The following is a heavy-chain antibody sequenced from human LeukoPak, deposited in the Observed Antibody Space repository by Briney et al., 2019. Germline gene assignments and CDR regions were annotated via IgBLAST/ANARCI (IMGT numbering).Heavy chain of an antibody. CDR3: ARARYCSGGSCYWDFQH. CDR1: GYTFTGYY. D-gene: IGHD2-15*01. J-gene: IGHJ1*01. Sequence: ASVKVSCKASGYTFTGYYMHWVRQAPGQGLEWMGWINPNSGGTNYAQKFQGRVTMTRDTSISTAYMELSRLRSDGTAVYYCARARYCSGGSCYWDFQHWGQGTLVTVSS. V-gene: IGHV1-2*02. CDR2: INPNSGGT.